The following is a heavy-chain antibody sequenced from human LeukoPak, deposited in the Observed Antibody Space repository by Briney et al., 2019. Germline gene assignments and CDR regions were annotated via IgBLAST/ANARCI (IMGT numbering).Heavy chain of an antibody. CDR1: GFTFSTYL. D-gene: IGHD5-18*01. J-gene: IGHJ4*02. CDR2: IKQDGSEK. V-gene: IGHV3-7*01. CDR3: ARDPSRGYTYGYGDY. Sequence: GGSLRLSCAASGFTFSTYLMNWFRQPPGKGLEWVANIKQDGSEKYYVDSVKGRFTISGDNAKKSLYLQMNSLRAEDTGVYYCARDPSRGYTYGYGDYWGQGILVTVSS.